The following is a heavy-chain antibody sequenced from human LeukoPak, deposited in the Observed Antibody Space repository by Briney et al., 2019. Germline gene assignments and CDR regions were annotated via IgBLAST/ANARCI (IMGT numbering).Heavy chain of an antibody. CDR3: ANAVVVPAADNWFDP. D-gene: IGHD2-2*01. J-gene: IGHJ5*02. CDR1: GGTFSSYA. Sequence: SVKVSCKASGGTFSSYAISWVRRAPGQGLEWMGGIIPIFGTANYAQKFQGRVTITADESTSTAHMELSSLRSEDTAVYYCANAVVVPAADNWFDPWGQGTLVTVSS. V-gene: IGHV1-69*13. CDR2: IIPIFGTA.